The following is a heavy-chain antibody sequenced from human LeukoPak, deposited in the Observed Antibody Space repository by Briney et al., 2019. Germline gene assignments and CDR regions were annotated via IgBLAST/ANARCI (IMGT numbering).Heavy chain of an antibody. D-gene: IGHD6-13*01. CDR3: ARKGAAAGTSLNY. V-gene: IGHV1-2*06. CDR1: GYTFTAYY. J-gene: IGHJ4*02. Sequence: ASVKVSCKASGYTFTAYYMHWVRQAPGQGLEWVGRINPVNGGTDYAQNFQGRVTMTRDTSISTAYMDLSSLRSDDTAVYYCARKGAAAGTSLNYWGQGTLVTVSS. CDR2: INPVNGGT.